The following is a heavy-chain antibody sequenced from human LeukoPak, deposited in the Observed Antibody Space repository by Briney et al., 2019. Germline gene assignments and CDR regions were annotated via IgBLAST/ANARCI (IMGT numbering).Heavy chain of an antibody. CDR2: IKQDGSEE. J-gene: IGHJ4*02. D-gene: IGHD6-6*01. Sequence: GGSLRLSCAASGFTFSTYWMSWVRQAPGKGLEWVANIKQDGSEEYYVDSVKGRFTISRDNARNSLSLQMNSLRAEDTAVYYCARDSPYSARGQPADYWGQGTLVTVSS. CDR3: ARDSPYSARGQPADY. CDR1: GFTFSTYW. V-gene: IGHV3-7*01.